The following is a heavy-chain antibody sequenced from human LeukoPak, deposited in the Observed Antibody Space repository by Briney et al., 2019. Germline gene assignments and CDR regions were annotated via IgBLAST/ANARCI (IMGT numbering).Heavy chain of an antibody. V-gene: IGHV3-23*01. D-gene: IGHD3-22*01. CDR1: GFTFSSYT. Sequence: GGSLRLSCAASGFTFSSYTMSWVRQAPGKGLEWVSAISDSGGSTYYADSVKGRFAISRDNSKNTLYLQMNSLRAEDTAVYYCAKDPYYYDSSGYYYKYFQHWGQGTLVTVSS. CDR2: ISDSGGST. CDR3: AKDPYYYDSSGYYYKYFQH. J-gene: IGHJ1*01.